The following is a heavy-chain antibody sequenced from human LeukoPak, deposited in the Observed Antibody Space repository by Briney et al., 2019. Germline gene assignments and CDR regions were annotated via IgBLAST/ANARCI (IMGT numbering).Heavy chain of an antibody. Sequence: KPSETLSLTCTVSSGSITSYHWSWIRQPPGKRLEWIGYIYYSGATTYNPSLESRVTISVDTSKNQFSLNLSSVTAADTAVYYCARIQSSTSPFDYWGQGALVTVSS. CDR3: ARIQSSTSPFDY. V-gene: IGHV4-59*01. D-gene: IGHD2-2*01. CDR2: IYYSGAT. J-gene: IGHJ4*02. CDR1: SGSITSYH.